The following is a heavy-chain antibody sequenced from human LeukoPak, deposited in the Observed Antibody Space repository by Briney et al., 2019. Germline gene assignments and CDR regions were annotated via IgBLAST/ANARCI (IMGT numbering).Heavy chain of an antibody. CDR3: ASTGYSYGFDQYYFDY. J-gene: IGHJ4*02. CDR2: ISSSGSTI. CDR1: GFTFSDYY. Sequence: GGSLRLSCAASGFTFSDYYMSWIRQAPGKGLEWVSCISSSGSTIYYADSVKGRFTISRDNAKNSLYLQMNSLRAEDTAVYYCASTGYSYGFDQYYFDYWGQGTLVTVSS. V-gene: IGHV3-11*01. D-gene: IGHD5-18*01.